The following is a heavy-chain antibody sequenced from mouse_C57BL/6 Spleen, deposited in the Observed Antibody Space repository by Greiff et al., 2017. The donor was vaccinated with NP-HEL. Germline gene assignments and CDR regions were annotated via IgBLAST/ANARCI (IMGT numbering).Heavy chain of an antibody. CDR3: AREWRYGSSYPYAMDY. J-gene: IGHJ4*01. Sequence: VQLKQSGPELVKPGASVKISCKASGYSFTGYYMNWVKQSPEKSLEWIGEINPSTGGTTYNQKFKAKATLTVDKSSSTAYMQLKSLTSEDSAVYYCAREWRYGSSYPYAMDYWGQGTSVTVSS. CDR2: INPSTGGT. CDR1: GYSFTGYY. V-gene: IGHV1-42*01. D-gene: IGHD1-1*01.